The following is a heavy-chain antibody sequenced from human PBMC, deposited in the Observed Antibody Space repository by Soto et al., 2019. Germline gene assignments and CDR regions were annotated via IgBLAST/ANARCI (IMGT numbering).Heavy chain of an antibody. Sequence: GESLKISCKGSGYSFTSYWIGWVRQMPGKGLEWMGIIYPGDSDTRYSPSFQGQVTISADKSISTAYLQWSSLKIEDTAVYYCIGKSPGYSSGWYPPEYFQHWGQGTLVTVSS. CDR2: IYPGDSDT. J-gene: IGHJ1*01. V-gene: IGHV5-51*01. CDR1: GYSFTSYW. CDR3: IGKSPGYSSGWYPPEYFQH. D-gene: IGHD6-19*01.